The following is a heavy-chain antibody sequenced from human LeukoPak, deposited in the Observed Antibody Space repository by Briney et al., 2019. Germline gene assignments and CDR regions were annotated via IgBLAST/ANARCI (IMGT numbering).Heavy chain of an antibody. V-gene: IGHV1-69*13. CDR3: AREGMSEPFDP. J-gene: IGHJ5*02. Sequence: SVKVSCTASGGTFSIYAISWVRQAPGQGLEWMGGIIPIFGTANYAQKFQGRVTITADESTSTAYMELSSLRSEDTAVYYCAREGMSEPFDPWGQGTLVTVSS. CDR2: IIPIFGTA. D-gene: IGHD1-14*01. CDR1: GGTFSIYA.